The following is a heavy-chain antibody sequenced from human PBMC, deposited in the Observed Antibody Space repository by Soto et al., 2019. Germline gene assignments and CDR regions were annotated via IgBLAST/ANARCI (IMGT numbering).Heavy chain of an antibody. CDR2: ISRSSTGI. J-gene: IGHJ6*02. D-gene: IGHD3-10*01. CDR1: GFTFSLYS. CDR3: ARAVTWGLDV. Sequence: EVQLVESGGGLVQPGGSLRLSCAASGFTFSLYSMSWVRQAPGKGLEWVSYISRSSTGIHYADSVKGRFTISRDDATNSMHLPMNSLRDGDTAGYYCARAVTWGLDVWGQGPTVSISS. V-gene: IGHV3-48*02.